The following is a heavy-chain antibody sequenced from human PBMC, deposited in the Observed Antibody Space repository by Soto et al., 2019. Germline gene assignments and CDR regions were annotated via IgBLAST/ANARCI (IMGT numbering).Heavy chain of an antibody. CDR3: ARDRYFDSSGRAFYF. CDR2: IYQSGAT. Sequence: QVQLQESGPGLVKPSQTLSLTCTVSGASISSGDYYWSWIRQPPGKGLEWIGFIYQSGATYYNPSLKNRLSISLDTSENQFSLNFYSVTAADTAVYHCARDRYFDSSGRAFYFWGQGTLVTASS. J-gene: IGHJ4*02. CDR1: GASISSGDYY. D-gene: IGHD3-22*01. V-gene: IGHV4-30-4*01.